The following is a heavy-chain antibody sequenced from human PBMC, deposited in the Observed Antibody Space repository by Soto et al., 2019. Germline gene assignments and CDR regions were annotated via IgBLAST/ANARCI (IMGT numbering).Heavy chain of an antibody. CDR3: ARDPDYGANSGLGLVDY. CDR2: INPNSGGT. D-gene: IGHD4-17*01. CDR1: GYTFIAYY. J-gene: IGHJ4*02. V-gene: IGHV1-2*02. Sequence: QVQLVQSGAEVKKPGASVKVSCKSFGYTFIAYYLHWVRQAPGQGLEWMGWINPNSGGTNYAQKFQGRVTMTRDTSISTAYMELSRLTSDDTAVYYCARDPDYGANSGLGLVDYWGQGTLVTVTS.